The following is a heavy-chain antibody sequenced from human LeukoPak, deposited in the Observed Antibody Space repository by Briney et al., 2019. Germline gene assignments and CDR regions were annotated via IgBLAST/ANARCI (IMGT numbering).Heavy chain of an antibody. J-gene: IGHJ5*02. CDR3: ARGRYGDYQNWFDP. Sequence: SETLFLTCTVSGYSISSGYYWGWIRQPPGKGLEWIGSIYHSGSTYYNPSLKSRVTISVDTSKNQFSLKLSSVTAADTAVYYCARGRYGDYQNWFDPWGQGTLVTVSS. D-gene: IGHD4-17*01. V-gene: IGHV4-38-2*02. CDR1: GYSISSGYY. CDR2: IYHSGST.